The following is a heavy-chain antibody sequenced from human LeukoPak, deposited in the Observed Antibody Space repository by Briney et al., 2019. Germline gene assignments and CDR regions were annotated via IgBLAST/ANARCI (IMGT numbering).Heavy chain of an antibody. Sequence: PGGSLTLSCATSGFTFSNAWMNWVRQAPGKGLEWVSSISGSSSYIYYADSVKGRSTISRDNSKNSLYLQINVLSAEYTAVYYCARVCAEYYDSSGYYLYWGQGALVTVSS. V-gene: IGHV3-21*01. CDR1: GFTFSNAW. CDR2: ISGSSSYI. CDR3: ARVCAEYYDSSGYYLY. D-gene: IGHD3-22*01. J-gene: IGHJ4*02.